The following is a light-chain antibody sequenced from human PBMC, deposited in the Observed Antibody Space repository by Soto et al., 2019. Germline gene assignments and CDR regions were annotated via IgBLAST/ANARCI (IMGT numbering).Light chain of an antibody. V-gene: IGLV1-44*01. CDR3: AAWDDSLNGPV. CDR2: SSN. Sequence: QLVLTQPPSASGTPGQRVTIAWSGSRSNIGINTVNWYQQLPGTAPKLLIYSSNQRPSGVPDRFSGSKSGTSASLAISGLQSEDEADYYCAAWDDSLNGPVFGTGTKLTVL. CDR1: RSNIGINT. J-gene: IGLJ1*01.